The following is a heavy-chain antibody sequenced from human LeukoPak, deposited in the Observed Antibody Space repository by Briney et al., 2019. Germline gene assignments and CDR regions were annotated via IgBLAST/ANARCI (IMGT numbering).Heavy chain of an antibody. CDR2: NSGSGGST. CDR3: ARRGSPITMIVVVTRLYYFDY. CDR1: RFTFSSYA. D-gene: IGHD3-22*01. Sequence: GGSLRLSCAASRFTFSSYAMSWVRQAPGKGLEWVSANSGSGGSTYYADSVKGRFTISRDNSKNTLYLQMNSLRAEDTAVYYCARRGSPITMIVVVTRLYYFDYWGQGTLVTVSS. J-gene: IGHJ4*02. V-gene: IGHV3-23*01.